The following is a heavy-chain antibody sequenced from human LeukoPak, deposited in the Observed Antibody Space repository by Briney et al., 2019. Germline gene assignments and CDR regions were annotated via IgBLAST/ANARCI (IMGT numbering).Heavy chain of an antibody. Sequence: GGSLRLSCAASGFNFKDYYMTWIRQPPGKGLEWVSYISRDDGTIYEADSVKGRFTISRDNAKNSLYLQMDSLRVEDSAIYYCARNSFQWLPGAANRYFYYMDVWGKGTTVTVSS. CDR1: GFNFKDYY. CDR3: ARNSFQWLPGAANRYFYYMDV. J-gene: IGHJ6*03. D-gene: IGHD6-19*01. CDR2: ISRDDGTI. V-gene: IGHV3-11*04.